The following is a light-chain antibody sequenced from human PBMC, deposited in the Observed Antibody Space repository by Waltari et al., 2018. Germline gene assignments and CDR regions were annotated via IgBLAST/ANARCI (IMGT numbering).Light chain of an antibody. CDR2: GAS. CDR1: QSVFHRSNNKNF. Sequence: DIEMTQSPVSLAVSLGARATINCKSSQSVFHRSNNKNFLAWYQHQVGKPPKLLISGASARECGVSDRFSGSGSGTDFTLTIRNLQAEDVAVYYCQQYFSSPPTFGQGTKVEIK. V-gene: IGKV4-1*01. J-gene: IGKJ1*01. CDR3: QQYFSSPPT.